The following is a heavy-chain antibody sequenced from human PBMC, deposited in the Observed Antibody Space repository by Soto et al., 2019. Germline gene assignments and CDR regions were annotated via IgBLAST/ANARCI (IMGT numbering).Heavy chain of an antibody. Sequence: GESRKIACKGSGYSFTSYWIGWLRQMPGKGLEWMGIIYPGDSDTRYSPSFQGQVTISADKSISTAYLQWSSLKASDTAMYYCAREQYSLGIAAAGTYYYYYYGMDVWGQGTTVTVSS. J-gene: IGHJ6*02. CDR2: IYPGDSDT. V-gene: IGHV5-51*01. CDR1: GYSFTSYW. CDR3: AREQYSLGIAAAGTYYYYYYGMDV. D-gene: IGHD6-13*01.